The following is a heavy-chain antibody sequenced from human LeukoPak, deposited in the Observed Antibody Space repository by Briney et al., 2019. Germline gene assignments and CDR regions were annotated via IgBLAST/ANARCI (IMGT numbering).Heavy chain of an antibody. Sequence: SETLSLTCTVSGGSISSYYWSWIRQPPGKGLEWIGEINHSGSTNYNPSLKSRVTISVDTSKNQFSLKLSSVTAADTAVYYCARGGYSYGYRDWFDPWGQGTLVTVSS. CDR3: ARGGYSYGYRDWFDP. J-gene: IGHJ5*02. V-gene: IGHV4-34*01. D-gene: IGHD5-18*01. CDR1: GGSISSYY. CDR2: INHSGST.